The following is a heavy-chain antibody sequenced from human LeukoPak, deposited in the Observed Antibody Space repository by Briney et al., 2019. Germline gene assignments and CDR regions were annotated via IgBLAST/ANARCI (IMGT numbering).Heavy chain of an antibody. CDR2: INPNSGGT. Sequence: GASVKVSCKASGYTFTGHYMHWVRQAPGQGLGWMGWINPNSGGTNYAQKFQGRVTMTRDTSISTAYMELSRLRSDDTAMYYCAREGYYDSSGYYFGYWGQGTLVTVSS. J-gene: IGHJ4*02. CDR1: GYTFTGHY. CDR3: AREGYYDSSGYYFGY. D-gene: IGHD3-22*01. V-gene: IGHV1-2*02.